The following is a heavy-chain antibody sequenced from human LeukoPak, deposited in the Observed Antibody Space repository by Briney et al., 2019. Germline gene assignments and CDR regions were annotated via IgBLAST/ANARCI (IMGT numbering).Heavy chain of an antibody. CDR2: ISYDGSNK. D-gene: IGHD5-18*01. V-gene: IGHV3-30-3*01. Sequence: PGGSLRLSCAASGFTFSSHAMHWVRQAPGKGLEWVAVISYDGSNKYYADSVKGRFTISRDNSKNTLYLQMNSLRAEDTAVYYCARAAMGFDYWGQGTLVTVSS. CDR1: GFTFSSHA. CDR3: ARAAMGFDY. J-gene: IGHJ4*02.